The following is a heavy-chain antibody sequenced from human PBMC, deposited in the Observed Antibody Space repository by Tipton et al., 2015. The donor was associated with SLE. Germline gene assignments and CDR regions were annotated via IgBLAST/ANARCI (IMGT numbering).Heavy chain of an antibody. Sequence: QLVQSGVEVKKPGESLKISCKGSGYRFSDYWIAWVRQMPGKGLEWMGVIYPDDSETRYSPSFQGQVTISADKSISTAYLQWSSLKASDTAMYYCARLSELGMDAFDIWGQGTMVTVSS. CDR1: GYRFSDYW. V-gene: IGHV5-51*03. D-gene: IGHD7-27*01. CDR3: ARLSELGMDAFDI. CDR2: IYPDDSET. J-gene: IGHJ3*02.